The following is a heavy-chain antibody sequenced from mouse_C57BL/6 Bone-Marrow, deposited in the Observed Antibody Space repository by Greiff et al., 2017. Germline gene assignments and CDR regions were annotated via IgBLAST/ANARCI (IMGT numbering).Heavy chain of an antibody. CDR1: GYTFTSYW. V-gene: IGHV1-64*01. D-gene: IGHD1-1*02. Sequence: VQLQQPGAELVKPGASVKLSCKASGYTFTSYWMHWVKQRPGQGLEWIGMIHPHSGSTNYNEKFKSKATLTVDKSSSTAYMQLSSLTSEDSAVYYCAREGITLEAYWGQGTLVTVSA. CDR3: AREGITLEAY. CDR2: IHPHSGST. J-gene: IGHJ3*01.